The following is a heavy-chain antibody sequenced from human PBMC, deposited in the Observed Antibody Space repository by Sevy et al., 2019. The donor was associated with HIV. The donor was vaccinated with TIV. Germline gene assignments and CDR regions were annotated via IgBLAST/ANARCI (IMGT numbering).Heavy chain of an antibody. V-gene: IGHV3-7*03. CDR2: IKQDGSEK. CDR3: AREVIKGLGYYYYYMDV. D-gene: IGHD3-16*02. J-gene: IGHJ6*03. CDR1: GFTFSSYW. Sequence: GGSLRLSCAASGFTFSSYWMSWVRQAPGKGLEWVANIKQDGSEKYYVHSVKGRFTISRDNAKNSLYLQMNSLRAEDTAVYYCAREVIKGLGYYYYYMDVWGKGTTVTVSS.